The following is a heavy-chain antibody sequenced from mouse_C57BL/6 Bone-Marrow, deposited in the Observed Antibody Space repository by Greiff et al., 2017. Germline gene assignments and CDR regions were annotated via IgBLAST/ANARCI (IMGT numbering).Heavy chain of an antibody. Sequence: EVKLMESGGGLVQPGGSLKLSCAASGFTFSDYCMYWVRQTPEKRLEWVAYISNGGGSTNYPDTLKGRFTISRDNAKNTLYLQMSRLKSEDTAMYYCARQRGGCDVWGTGTTATVTA. CDR2: ISNGGGST. J-gene: IGHJ1*03. CDR1: GFTFSDYC. V-gene: IGHV5-12*01. D-gene: IGHD3-3*01. CDR3: ARQRGGCDV.